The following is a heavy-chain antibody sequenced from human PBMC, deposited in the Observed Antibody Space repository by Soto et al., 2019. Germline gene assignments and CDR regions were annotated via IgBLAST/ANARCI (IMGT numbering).Heavy chain of an antibody. D-gene: IGHD2-2*01. V-gene: IGHV1-18*01. Sequence: GAPENVSCKASCYTFTSYGIRWVRQAPGEGLEWMGWISAYNGNTNYAQKLQGRVTITADESTSTAYMELSSLRSEDTAVYYCARVRDLGGTSCYYPYGMDVWGKRPMVTVSS. CDR3: ARVRDLGGTSCYYPYGMDV. CDR1: CYTFTSYG. CDR2: ISAYNGNT. J-gene: IGHJ6*04.